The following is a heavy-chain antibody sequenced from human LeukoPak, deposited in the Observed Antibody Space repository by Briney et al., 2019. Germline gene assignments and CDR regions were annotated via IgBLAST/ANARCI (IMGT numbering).Heavy chain of an antibody. CDR2: IKKDGSEK. V-gene: IGHV3-7*01. Sequence: GGSLRLSCAASGFTFSSYFMSWVRQAPGKGLEWVANIKKDGSEKYYVDSVKGRFTISRDNAKTSLYLQMNSLRAEDTAVYYCARHLSGITGYTYGRGIDYWGQGTLVTVSS. D-gene: IGHD5-18*01. CDR3: ARHLSGITGYTYGRGIDY. J-gene: IGHJ4*02. CDR1: GFTFSSYF.